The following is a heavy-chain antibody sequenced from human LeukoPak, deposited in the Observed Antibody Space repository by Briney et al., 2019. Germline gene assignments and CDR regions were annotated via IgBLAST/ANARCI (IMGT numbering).Heavy chain of an antibody. V-gene: IGHV3-33*06. J-gene: IGHJ4*02. CDR1: GFAFSSYG. CDR3: AKQGFGC. Sequence: GGSLRLSCAASGFAFSSYGMHWVRQAPGKGLEWVAVIWFDGSNKYYGDSVKGRFTISRDNSKNTMYLQTNSLRAEDTAVYYCAKQGFGCWGQGTLVTVSS. CDR2: IWFDGSNK.